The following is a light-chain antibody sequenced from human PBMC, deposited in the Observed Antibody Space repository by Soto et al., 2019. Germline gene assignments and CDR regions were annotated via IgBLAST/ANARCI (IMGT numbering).Light chain of an antibody. CDR3: QHYAHNSPIT. CDR1: QSVSSR. V-gene: IGKV3-20*01. J-gene: IGKJ5*01. Sequence: EIVLTQSPGTLSLSPGERATLSCRASQSVSSRLSWYQQRPGQAPRLLISGASSRATGIPDRFSGSGSGTDFTLTISRLEPEDFALYYYQHYAHNSPITFGQGTRLEIK. CDR2: GAS.